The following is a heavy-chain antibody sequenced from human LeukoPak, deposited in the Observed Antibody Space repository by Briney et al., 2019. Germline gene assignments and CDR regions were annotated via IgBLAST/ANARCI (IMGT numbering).Heavy chain of an antibody. CDR3: ARDIAYVVDY. J-gene: IGHJ4*02. CDR2: INPDNGDR. Sequence: ASVKVSCKTSGYTFINYGISWVRQAPGQGLEWMAWINPDNGDRNYALNFQGRVTVTIDTSTNIGYLELRSLKSDDTAMYYCARDIAYVVDYWGQGTLVTVSS. V-gene: IGHV1-18*01. CDR1: GYTFINYG. D-gene: IGHD2-15*01.